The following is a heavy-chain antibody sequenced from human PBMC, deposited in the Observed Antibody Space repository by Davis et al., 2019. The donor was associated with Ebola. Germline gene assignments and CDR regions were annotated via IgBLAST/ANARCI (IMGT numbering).Heavy chain of an antibody. J-gene: IGHJ4*02. CDR1: GFTFSNAW. CDR3: TTDLYSGYDWSY. V-gene: IGHV3-15*01. D-gene: IGHD5-12*01. Sequence: PGGSLRLSCAASGFTFSNAWMSWVRQAPGKGLEWVGRIKSKTDGGTTDYAAPVKGRFTISRDDSKNTLYLQMNSLKTEDTAVYYCTTDLYSGYDWSYWGQGTLVTVSS. CDR2: IKSKTDGGTT.